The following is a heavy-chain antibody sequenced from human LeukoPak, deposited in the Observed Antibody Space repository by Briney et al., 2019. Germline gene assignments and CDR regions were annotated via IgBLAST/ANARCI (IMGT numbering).Heavy chain of an antibody. Sequence: SVKVSCKASGGTFSSYAISWVRQAPGQGLEWMGGIIPIFGTANYAQKFQGRVTITADESTSTAYMELSSLRSEDTAVYYCARDGEYSSGWYRFDYWAREPWSPSPQ. V-gene: IGHV1-69*01. D-gene: IGHD6-19*01. J-gene: IGHJ4*02. CDR3: ARDGEYSSGWYRFDY. CDR2: IIPIFGTA. CDR1: GGTFSSYA.